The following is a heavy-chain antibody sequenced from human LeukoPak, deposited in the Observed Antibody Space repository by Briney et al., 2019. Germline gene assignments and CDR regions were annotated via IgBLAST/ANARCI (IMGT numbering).Heavy chain of an antibody. Sequence: ASVTVSCKASGYTFTGYYMHWVRQAPGQGLEWMGWINPNSGGTNYAQKFQGRVTMTRDTSISTAYMELSSLRSDDTAVYYCAGGSYHPNWFDPWGQGTLVTVSS. CDR2: INPNSGGT. V-gene: IGHV1-2*02. J-gene: IGHJ5*02. D-gene: IGHD1-26*01. CDR1: GYTFTGYY. CDR3: AGGSYHPNWFDP.